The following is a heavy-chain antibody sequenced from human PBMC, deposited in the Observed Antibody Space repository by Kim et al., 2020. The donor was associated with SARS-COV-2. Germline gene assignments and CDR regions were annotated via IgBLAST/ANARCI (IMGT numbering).Heavy chain of an antibody. CDR3: ARGGNYGSGSYYTPLDY. CDR1: GGSFSGYY. D-gene: IGHD3-10*01. J-gene: IGHJ4*02. CDR2: INHSGST. V-gene: IGHV4-34*01. Sequence: SETLSLTCAVYGGSFSGYYWSWIRQPPGKGLEWIGEINHSGSTNYNPSLKSRVTISVDTSKNQFSLKLSSVTAADTAVYYCARGGNYGSGSYYTPLDYWGQGTLVTVSS.